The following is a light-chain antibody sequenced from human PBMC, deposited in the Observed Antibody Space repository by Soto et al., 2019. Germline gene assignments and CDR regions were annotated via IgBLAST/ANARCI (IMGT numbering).Light chain of an antibody. CDR1: QSINNY. V-gene: IGKV1-39*01. CDR2: SAS. CDR3: QQSLTMPIT. J-gene: IGKJ5*01. Sequence: DIQMTQSPASLSVSVGDRVTITCRASQSINNYVNWYLQRPGQAPKLLIRSASTLQRGVPSRFSGSGSRTEFTLTIADLQPDDFGTYYCQQSLTMPITFGHGTRLDIK.